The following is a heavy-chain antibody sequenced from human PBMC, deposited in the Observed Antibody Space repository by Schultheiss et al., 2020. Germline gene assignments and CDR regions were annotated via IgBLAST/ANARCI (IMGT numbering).Heavy chain of an antibody. Sequence: GGSVRLSCAASGFTFDDYAMHWVRQAPGKGLEWVSGISWNSGSIGYADSVKGRFTISRDNAKNTLYLQMNSLRVEDTAVYYCAREVEFTGIWTADYWGQGTLVTVAS. D-gene: IGHD3/OR15-3a*01. V-gene: IGHV3-9*01. CDR2: ISWNSGSI. CDR1: GFTFDDYA. CDR3: AREVEFTGIWTADY. J-gene: IGHJ4*02.